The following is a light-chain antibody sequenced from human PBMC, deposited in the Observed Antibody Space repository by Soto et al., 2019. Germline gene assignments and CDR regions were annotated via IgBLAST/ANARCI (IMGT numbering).Light chain of an antibody. CDR2: GAS. CDR1: QTVNNNY. Sequence: EIVLTQSQSTLSLSQGERATLSCRASQTVNNNYLTWYQQTPGQAPSVLIYGASSRATGIPDRFSGSGSGTDFTLTISRLEPEDFVVYYCQQYGSSPFTFGPGTKVDIK. V-gene: IGKV3-20*01. J-gene: IGKJ3*01. CDR3: QQYGSSPFT.